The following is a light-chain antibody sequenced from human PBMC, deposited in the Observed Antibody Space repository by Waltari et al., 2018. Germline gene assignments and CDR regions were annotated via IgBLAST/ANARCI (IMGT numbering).Light chain of an antibody. CDR3: MQGTHWPRYT. J-gene: IGKJ2*01. CDR1: QSLLHSDGNTY. Sequence: DVVMTQSPLSLPVTLGQPASISCRSSQSLLHSDGNTYLSWLQQRPGQSPRRLIYKVSNRDSGVPDRFSGSGSGTDFTLKISRVEAEDLGVYYCMQGTHWPRYTFGQGTKLDIK. CDR2: KVS. V-gene: IGKV2-30*02.